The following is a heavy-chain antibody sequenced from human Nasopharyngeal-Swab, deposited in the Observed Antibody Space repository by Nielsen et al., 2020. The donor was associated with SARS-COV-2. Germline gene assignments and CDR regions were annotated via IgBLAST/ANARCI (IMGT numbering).Heavy chain of an antibody. V-gene: IGHV3-15*01. CDR3: AKERTTYSGATNFAY. J-gene: IGHJ4*02. CDR2: IKSKTDGGTT. Sequence: GGSLRLSCAASGFTFSNAWMSWVRQAPGKGLEWVGRIKSKTDGGTTDYAAPVKGRFTISRDDSKNTLYLQMNSLRAEDTAVYYCAKERTTYSGATNFAYWGQGTLVTVSS. D-gene: IGHD2-15*01. CDR1: GFTFSNAW.